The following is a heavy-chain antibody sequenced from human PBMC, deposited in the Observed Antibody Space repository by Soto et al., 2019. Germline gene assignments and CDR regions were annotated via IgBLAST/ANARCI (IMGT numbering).Heavy chain of an antibody. J-gene: IGHJ3*02. Sequence: EVQLVESGGGLVQPGGSLRLSCAASGFTFSSYAMHWVRQAPGKGLEYVSAISSNGGSTYYANSEKGRFTISRDNSKNTLYLQMGSLRAEDMAVYYCARYPRDIVVVPAAHAFDIWGQGTMVTVSS. CDR3: ARYPRDIVVVPAAHAFDI. CDR1: GFTFSSYA. V-gene: IGHV3-64*01. CDR2: ISSNGGST. D-gene: IGHD2-2*01.